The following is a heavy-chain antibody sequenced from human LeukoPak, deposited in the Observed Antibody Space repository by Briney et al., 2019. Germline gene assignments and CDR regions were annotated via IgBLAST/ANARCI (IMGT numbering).Heavy chain of an antibody. J-gene: IGHJ4*02. CDR3: TLTTLAVVYYFDY. Sequence: GRTLRLPCSASGFTFSDYAMHWVRQPPGKGLERVAVISSDGTNKYYAESVRGRFTISRDNSANTLYLYMNSLTGADTSVYYCTLTTLAVVYYFDYWGQGTLVTVPS. V-gene: IGHV3-30*04. D-gene: IGHD1/OR15-1a*01. CDR1: GFTFSDYA. CDR2: ISSDGTNK.